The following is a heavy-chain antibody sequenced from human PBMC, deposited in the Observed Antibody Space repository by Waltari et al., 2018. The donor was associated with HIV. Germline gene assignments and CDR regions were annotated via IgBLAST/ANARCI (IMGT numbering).Heavy chain of an antibody. Sequence: QVQLVESGGGVVQPGRSLRLSCAGSGFTFDTYAMDWVRQAPGKGGEVLAVISDDGRKTFYADSVKGRFTISRDKSKNTLYLQMNSLRVEDTAVYYCAGNYDSSGWPYIGYWGQGTLVTVSS. CDR3: AGNYDSSGWPYIGY. J-gene: IGHJ4*02. CDR1: GFTFDTYA. CDR2: ISDDGRKT. V-gene: IGHV3-30*04. D-gene: IGHD3-22*01.